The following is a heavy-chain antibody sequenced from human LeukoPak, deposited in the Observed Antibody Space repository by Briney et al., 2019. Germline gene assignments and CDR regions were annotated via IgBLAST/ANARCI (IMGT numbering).Heavy chain of an antibody. CDR3: ARGFTAAGTLYYYYYYMDV. D-gene: IGHD6-13*01. J-gene: IGHJ6*03. CDR1: GGSFSGYY. V-gene: IGHV4-34*01. CDR2: INHSGST. Sequence: SETLSLTCAVYGGSFSGYYWSWIRQPPGKGQEWIGEINHSGSTNYNPSLKSRVTISVDTSKNQFSLKLSSVTAADTAVYYCARGFTAAGTLYYYYYYMDVWGKGTTVTVSS.